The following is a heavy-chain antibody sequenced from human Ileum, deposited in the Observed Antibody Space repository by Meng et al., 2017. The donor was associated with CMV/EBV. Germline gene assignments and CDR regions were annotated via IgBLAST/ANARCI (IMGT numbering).Heavy chain of an antibody. Sequence: QVQLVQSGAEVRKPGAAVGVSCETSGYTFSSHGINWVRQAPGQGLEWVAWISIYNGNTDYAEKVRGRVTLTTDTSRNTVYMDLRSLRSDDTAVYYCARDSSDDYFDFWGQGTMVTVSS. CDR2: ISIYNGNT. CDR3: ARDSSDDYFDF. J-gene: IGHJ4*02. CDR1: GYTFSSHG. V-gene: IGHV1-18*01. D-gene: IGHD2-21*02.